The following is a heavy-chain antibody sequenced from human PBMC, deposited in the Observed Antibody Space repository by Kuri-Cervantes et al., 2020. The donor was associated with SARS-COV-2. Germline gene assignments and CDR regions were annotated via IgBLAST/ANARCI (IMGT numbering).Heavy chain of an antibody. V-gene: IGHV3-21*01. D-gene: IGHD3-3*01. CDR1: GFTVSSNE. Sequence: LSLTCAASGFTVSSNEMSWVRQAPGKGLEWVSSISSSSSYIYYADSVKGRFTISRDNAKNSLYLQMNSLRAEDTAVYYCARDHYDFWITYYFDYWGQGTLVTVSS. J-gene: IGHJ4*02. CDR2: ISSSSSYI. CDR3: ARDHYDFWITYYFDY.